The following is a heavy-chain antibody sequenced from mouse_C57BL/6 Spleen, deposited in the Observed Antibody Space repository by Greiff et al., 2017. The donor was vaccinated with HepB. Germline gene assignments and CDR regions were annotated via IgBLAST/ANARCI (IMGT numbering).Heavy chain of an antibody. V-gene: IGHV2-9-1*01. Sequence: VKLVESGPGLVAPSQSLSITCTVSGFSLTSYAISWVRQPPGKGLEWLGVIWTGGGTNYNSALKSRLSISKDNSKSQVFLKMNSLQTDDTARYYCARNLGYGSKGDYFDYWGQGTTLTVSS. D-gene: IGHD1-1*01. J-gene: IGHJ2*01. CDR3: ARNLGYGSKGDYFDY. CDR2: IWTGGGT. CDR1: GFSLTSYA.